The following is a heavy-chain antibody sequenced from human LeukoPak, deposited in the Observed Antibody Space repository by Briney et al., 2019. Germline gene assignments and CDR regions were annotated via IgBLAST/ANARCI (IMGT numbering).Heavy chain of an antibody. D-gene: IGHD3-22*01. CDR2: ITSNSNYI. J-gene: IGHJ4*02. V-gene: IGHV3-21*01. CDR3: ASSSASFYYVLAGLDTTYFDY. CDR1: GFTFSTYS. Sequence: GGSLRLSCAASGFTFSTYSMNWVRQAPGKGLEWVSFITSNSNYIYYGDSVKGRFTISRDNAENSLYLQMDSLRAEDTAVYYCASSSASFYYVLAGLDTTYFDYWGQGTLVTVSS.